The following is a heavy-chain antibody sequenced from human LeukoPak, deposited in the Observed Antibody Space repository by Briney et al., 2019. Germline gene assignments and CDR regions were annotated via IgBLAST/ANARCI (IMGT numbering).Heavy chain of an antibody. CDR2: ISGSGAST. D-gene: IGHD3-10*01. J-gene: IGHJ4*02. CDR3: AKPIYYTSGTSRGDY. Sequence: SGGSLRLSCAASGFTFSSFAICWVRQAPGKGLEWISSISGSGASTYYTDSVKGRFTISRDNSKNTLYLHMHGMRAEDTAVYYCAKPIYYTSGTSRGDYWGQGTLVTVSS. V-gene: IGHV3-23*01. CDR1: GFTFSSFA.